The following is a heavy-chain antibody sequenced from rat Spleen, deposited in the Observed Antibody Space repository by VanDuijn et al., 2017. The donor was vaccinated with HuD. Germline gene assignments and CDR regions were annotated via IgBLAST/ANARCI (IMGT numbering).Heavy chain of an antibody. D-gene: IGHD3-8*01. V-gene: IGHV5-17*01. CDR2: ISYEGSST. CDR1: GFTFSAYA. Sequence: EVQLVESGGGLVQPGRSLKFSCAASGFTFSAYAMAWVRQAPKKGLEWVASISYEGSSTYYGDSVKGRFTISRDNAKSISFLQMNSLRSEDTATYYCARRYPLTGYWYFDFWGPGTMVTVSS. J-gene: IGHJ1*01. CDR3: ARRYPLTGYWYFDF.